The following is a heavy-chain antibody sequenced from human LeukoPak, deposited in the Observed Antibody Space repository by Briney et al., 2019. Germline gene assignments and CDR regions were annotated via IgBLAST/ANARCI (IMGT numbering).Heavy chain of an antibody. Sequence: SVRSLRLSCAASGFTFSSYAMTWVRQAPGKGLEWISAISGSAYSTSYADSVKGRFTISRDNSKNTLYLQMNSLRAEDTAIYYCARNTSGFKLGDAFDIWGQGTMVTVSS. J-gene: IGHJ3*02. D-gene: IGHD3-22*01. CDR2: ISGSAYST. V-gene: IGHV3-23*01. CDR3: ARNTSGFKLGDAFDI. CDR1: GFTFSSYA.